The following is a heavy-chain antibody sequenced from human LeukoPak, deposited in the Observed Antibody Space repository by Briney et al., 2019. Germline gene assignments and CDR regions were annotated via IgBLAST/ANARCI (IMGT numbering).Heavy chain of an antibody. D-gene: IGHD1-26*01. CDR3: AREKDTGSNHAKIRYDI. CDR1: GGSISDYY. CDR2: IFGSGDF. V-gene: IGHV4-59*01. J-gene: IGHJ3*02. Sequence: SETLSLTCTVSGGSISDYYWSWIRQPSGKGLKWIGWIFGSGDFNYNPSLKSRLSISVDTSNNQFSLKLTSATAADTAVYYCAREKDTGSNHAKIRYDIWGQGTMVTVSS.